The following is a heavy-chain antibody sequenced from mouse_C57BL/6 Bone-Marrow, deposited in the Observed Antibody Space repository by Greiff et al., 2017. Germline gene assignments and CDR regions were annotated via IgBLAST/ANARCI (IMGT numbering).Heavy chain of an antibody. V-gene: IGHV5-12*01. D-gene: IGHD1-1*01. CDR2: ISNGGGST. J-gene: IGHJ2*01. Sequence: EVKLVESGGGLVQPGGSLKLSCAASGFTFSDYYMSWVRQTPEKRLEWVASISNGGGSTYYPDTVKGRFTISRDNAKHTLYLQMSRLKSEDTAMXYCARRESDYYGRHFDYWGQGTTLTVSS. CDR3: ARRESDYYGRHFDY. CDR1: GFTFSDYY.